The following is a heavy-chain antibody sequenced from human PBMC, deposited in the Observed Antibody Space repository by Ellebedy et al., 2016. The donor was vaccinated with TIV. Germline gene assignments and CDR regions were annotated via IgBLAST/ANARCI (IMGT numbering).Heavy chain of an antibody. V-gene: IGHV1-2*02. D-gene: IGHD7-27*01. CDR2: INPKRGGT. CDR3: ARDSAESWGSYWFFDL. Sequence: AASVKVSCKASGYSFTDYYMHWVRQAPGQGLEWMGWINPKRGGTNYAQKFQGRVTMTRDTSISAAYMELNRLRSDDTAIYYCARDSAESWGSYWFFDLWGRGTLVTVSS. CDR1: GYSFTDYY. J-gene: IGHJ2*01.